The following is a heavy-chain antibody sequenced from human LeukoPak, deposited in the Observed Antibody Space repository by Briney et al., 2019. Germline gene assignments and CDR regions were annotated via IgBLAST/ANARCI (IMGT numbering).Heavy chain of an antibody. J-gene: IGHJ4*02. D-gene: IGHD6-13*01. Sequence: GGSLRLSCAASGFTFDDYGMSWVRQAPGKGLEWVSGINWNGGSTGYADSVKGRFTISRDSSKSTLYLQMNSLRAEDTAGYYCAKAILAAGKGKYYFDSWGQGTLVTVSS. V-gene: IGHV3-20*04. CDR2: INWNGGST. CDR1: GFTFDDYG. CDR3: AKAILAAGKGKYYFDS.